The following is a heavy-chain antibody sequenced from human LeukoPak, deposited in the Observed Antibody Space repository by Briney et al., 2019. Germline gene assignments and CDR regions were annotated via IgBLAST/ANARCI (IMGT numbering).Heavy chain of an antibody. D-gene: IGHD2-2*01. CDR2: ISAYNGNT. CDR1: GYTFTSYG. V-gene: IGHV1-18*01. CDR3: ARSGVPAAIPWGDYYYYYYMDV. Sequence: ASVKVSXKASGYTFTSYGISWVRQAPGQGLEWMGWISAYNGNTNYAQKLQGRVTMTTDTSTSTAYMELRSLRSDDTAVYYCARSGVPAAIPWGDYYYYYYMDVWGKGTTVTVSS. J-gene: IGHJ6*03.